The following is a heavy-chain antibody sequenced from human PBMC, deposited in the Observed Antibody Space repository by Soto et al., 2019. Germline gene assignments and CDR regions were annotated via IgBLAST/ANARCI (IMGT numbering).Heavy chain of an antibody. D-gene: IGHD3-16*01. V-gene: IGHV3-30-3*01. CDR3: ARGMITFGGY. CDR2: ISDDGINT. J-gene: IGHJ4*02. Sequence: QVQLVESGGGVVQPGRSLRLSCAASGFTFNNYAMYWVRQAPGKGLEWMAVISDDGINTYYADSVKGRFTISRDNSKYTLYLQMNSLRPEDTAVYYCARGMITFGGYWGQGTLVTVSS. CDR1: GFTFNNYA.